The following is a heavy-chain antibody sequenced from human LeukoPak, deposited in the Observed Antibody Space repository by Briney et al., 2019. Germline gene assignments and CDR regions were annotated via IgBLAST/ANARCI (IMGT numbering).Heavy chain of an antibody. J-gene: IGHJ4*02. D-gene: IGHD5-12*01. CDR1: GYTFTSYY. Sequence: ASVKVSCKASGYTFTSYYIQWVRQAPGQGLEWMGWINPNNGGTKYAQKFQGRVTMTRDTSISTAYMELSRLRSDDTAVYYCARDRYTGHNDFDHWGQGSLVTVSS. V-gene: IGHV1-2*02. CDR2: INPNNGGT. CDR3: ARDRYTGHNDFDH.